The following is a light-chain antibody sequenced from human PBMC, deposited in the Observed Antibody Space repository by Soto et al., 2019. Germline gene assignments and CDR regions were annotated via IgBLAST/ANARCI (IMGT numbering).Light chain of an antibody. CDR2: DAS. J-gene: IGKJ2*01. V-gene: IGKV3-11*01. Sequence: IVLTQSPATLSLSPGERATLSCRASQSVSSYLAWYQQKPGQAPRLLIYDASNRATGIPARFSGSGSGTDFTLTISLLEPEDFAVYYCLKRSNWPPYTFGQGTKLEI. CDR1: QSVSSY. CDR3: LKRSNWPPYT.